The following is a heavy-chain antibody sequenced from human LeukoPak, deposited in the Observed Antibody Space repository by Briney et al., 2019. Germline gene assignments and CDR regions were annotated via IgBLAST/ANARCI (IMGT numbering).Heavy chain of an antibody. D-gene: IGHD6-13*01. J-gene: IGHJ4*02. CDR3: AGTAGIAVAGLLY. V-gene: IGHV4-59*01. CDR2: IYYSGST. CDR1: GGSISTYY. Sequence: PSETLSLTCTVSGGSISTYYWSWIRQPAGKGLEWIGYIYYSGSTNYNPSLKSRVTISVDTSKNQFSLKLSSVTAADTAVYYCAGTAGIAVAGLLYWGQGTLVTVSS.